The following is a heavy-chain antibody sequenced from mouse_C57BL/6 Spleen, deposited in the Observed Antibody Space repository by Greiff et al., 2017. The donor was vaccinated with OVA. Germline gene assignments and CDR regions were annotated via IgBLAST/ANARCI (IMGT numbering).Heavy chain of an antibody. D-gene: IGHD1-2*01. V-gene: IGHV5-16*01. CDR3: ARGHYEGYYFDY. CDR2: INYDGSST. CDR1: GFTFSDYY. J-gene: IGHJ2*01. Sequence: EVQLVESEGGLVQPGSSMKLSCTASGFTFSDYYMAWVRQVPEKGLEWVANINYDGSSTYYLDSLKSRFIISRDNAKNILYLQMSSLKSEDTATYYCARGHYEGYYFDYWGQGTTLTVSS.